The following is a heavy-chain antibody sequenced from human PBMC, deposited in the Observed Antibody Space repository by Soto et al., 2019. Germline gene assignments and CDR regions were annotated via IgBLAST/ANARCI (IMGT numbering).Heavy chain of an antibody. Sequence: GGSLRLSCAVSGFIFSNFEMNWVRQAPGKGLEWISYVSNSGTKSYADSVKGRFTISRDNTKDSLYLQMNSLRAEDTAVYYCARGDTSWYASFDYWGHGVLVTVS. CDR3: ARGDTSWYASFDY. V-gene: IGHV3-48*03. CDR2: VSNSGTK. J-gene: IGHJ4*01. D-gene: IGHD6-13*01. CDR1: GFIFSNFE.